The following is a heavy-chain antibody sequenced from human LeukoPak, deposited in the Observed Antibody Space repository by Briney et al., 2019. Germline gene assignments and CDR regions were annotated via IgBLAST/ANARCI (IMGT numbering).Heavy chain of an antibody. CDR2: SSAYNGNT. D-gene: IGHD3-9*01. CDR3: ARGYYDILTGHGAYFDY. J-gene: IGHJ4*02. Sequence: ASVKVSCKASGYTFTSYAIRWVRQAPGQRLEWMGWSSAYNGNTNYAQRLQGRVTMTTDTSTSTAYMELRSLRSDDTAVYYCARGYYDILTGHGAYFDYWGQGTLVTVSS. CDR1: GYTFTSYA. V-gene: IGHV1-18*01.